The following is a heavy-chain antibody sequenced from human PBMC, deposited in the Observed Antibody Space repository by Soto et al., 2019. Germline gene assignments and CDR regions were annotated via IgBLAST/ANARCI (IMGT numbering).Heavy chain of an antibody. J-gene: IGHJ5*02. CDR2: LIGGHYGT. Sequence: GGALRLSSTTSGFTLQNYSMAWFRPAPGKGLEWVSTLIGGHYGTAYSYSVKGRFTVSRDNSKNCLYLQMNSLGVEDTAMYFCAKGKSTGDIDWFDPWGQGSLVTVSS. D-gene: IGHD3-10*01. CDR3: AKGKSTGDIDWFDP. V-gene: IGHV3-23*01. CDR1: GFTLQNYS.